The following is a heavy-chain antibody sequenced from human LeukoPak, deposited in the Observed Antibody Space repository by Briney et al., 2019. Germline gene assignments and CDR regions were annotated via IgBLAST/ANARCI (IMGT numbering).Heavy chain of an antibody. CDR1: GYTFTGYY. CDR3: ARAPYSGSYNFDY. D-gene: IGHD1-26*01. J-gene: IGHJ4*02. V-gene: IGHV1-8*03. CDR2: MNPNSGNT. Sequence: GASVKVSCKASGYTFTGYYMHWVRQAPGQGLEWMGWMNPNSGNTGYAQKFQGRVTITRNTSISTAYMELSSLRSEDTAVCYCARAPYSGSYNFDYWGQGTLVTVSS.